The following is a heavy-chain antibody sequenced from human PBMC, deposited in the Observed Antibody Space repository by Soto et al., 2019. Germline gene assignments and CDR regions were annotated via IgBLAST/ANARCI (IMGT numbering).Heavy chain of an antibody. CDR1: GGSISSGGYS. CDR3: ARGQVVAAQH. J-gene: IGHJ4*02. Sequence: QLQLQESGSGLVKPSQTLSLTCAVSGGSISSGGYSWSWIRQPPGKGLEWIGYIYHSGSTYYNPSLKTRVPISVARSKNQFSLKLSSVTAAATAVYYCARGQVVAAQHWGQGPLVTVSS. V-gene: IGHV4-30-2*01. D-gene: IGHD2-15*01. CDR2: IYHSGST.